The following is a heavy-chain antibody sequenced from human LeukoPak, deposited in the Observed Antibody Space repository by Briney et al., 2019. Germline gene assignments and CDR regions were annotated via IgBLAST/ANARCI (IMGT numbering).Heavy chain of an antibody. CDR2: IYYSGST. D-gene: IGHD1-26*01. CDR1: GGSISSSSYY. Sequence: SETLSLTCTVSGGSISSSSYYWGWIRQPPGKGLEWIGSIYYSGSTYYNPSLKSRVTISVDTSKNQFSLKLSSVTAADTAVYYCARLPRGGSYLSWGQGTLVTVSS. CDR3: ARLPRGGSYLS. J-gene: IGHJ4*02. V-gene: IGHV4-39*01.